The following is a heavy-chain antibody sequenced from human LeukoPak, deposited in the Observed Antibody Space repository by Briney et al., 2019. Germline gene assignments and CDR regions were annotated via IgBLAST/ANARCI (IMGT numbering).Heavy chain of an antibody. CDR3: ARARRGWYTGNWFDP. Sequence: ASVKVSCKASGYTFNSYDINWVRQATGQGLEWMGWMNPNSGNTGYAQKFQGRVTMTRNTSISTAYMELSSLRSEDTAVYYCARARRGWYTGNWFDPWSQGTLVTVSS. CDR1: GYTFNSYD. V-gene: IGHV1-8*01. D-gene: IGHD6-19*01. CDR2: MNPNSGNT. J-gene: IGHJ5*02.